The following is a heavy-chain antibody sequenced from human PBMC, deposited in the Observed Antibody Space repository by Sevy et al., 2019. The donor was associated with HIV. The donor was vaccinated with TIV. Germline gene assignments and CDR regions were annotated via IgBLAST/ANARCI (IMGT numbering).Heavy chain of an antibody. D-gene: IGHD3-10*01. CDR1: GGSISSYY. CDR2: IYTSGST. CDR3: ARDQEGITRRPPFSYYYGMDV. J-gene: IGHJ6*02. V-gene: IGHV4-4*07. Sequence: SETMSLTCTVSGGSISSYYWSWIRQPAGKGLEWIGRIYTSGSTNYYPCLKSLVTMSVDTSKNQFSLKLSSGTAADTAVYYCARDQEGITRRPPFSYYYGMDVWGQRTTVTVSS.